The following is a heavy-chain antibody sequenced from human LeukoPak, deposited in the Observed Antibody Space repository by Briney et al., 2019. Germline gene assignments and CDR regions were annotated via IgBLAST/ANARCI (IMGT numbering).Heavy chain of an antibody. CDR2: ISYDGSDK. V-gene: IGHV3-30*18. D-gene: IGHD2-2*01. CDR3: AKVYDNQLLFNWFDP. J-gene: IGHJ5*02. Sequence: GGSLRLSCAASGFTFSNFGMHWVRQAPGKGLEWVAVISYDGSDKFYADSVKGRFTISRDNSKNTLYLQMNSLRAEDTAVYYCAKVYDNQLLFNWFDPWGQGTLVTVSS. CDR1: GFTFSNFG.